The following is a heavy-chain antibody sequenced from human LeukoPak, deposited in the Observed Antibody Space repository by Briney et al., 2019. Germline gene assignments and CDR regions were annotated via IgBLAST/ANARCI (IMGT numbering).Heavy chain of an antibody. V-gene: IGHV4-34*01. CDR3: ARAYYYDSTGYFEDEY. CDR1: GGSLSGYN. J-gene: IGHJ4*02. CDR2: INHSGRT. Sequence: SETLSLTCAVYGGSLSGYNWFWIRQPPGKGLEWIGKINHSGRTNYNPSLKSRVTMSIDKSENRFSVKLTSVTAADSAVYFCARAYYYDSTGYFEDEYWGQGTLVAVSS. D-gene: IGHD3-22*01.